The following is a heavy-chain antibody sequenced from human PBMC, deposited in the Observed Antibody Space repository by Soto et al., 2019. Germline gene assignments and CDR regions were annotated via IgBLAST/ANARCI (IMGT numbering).Heavy chain of an antibody. CDR3: TTVRVHLWSTDYFDS. Sequence: SETLSLTCTVSGGSISSGGYYWSWIRQHPGKGLEWIGYIYYSGSTYYNPSLKSRVTISVDTSKNQFSLKLSSVTAADTAVYYCTTVRVHLWSTDYFDSWGQGTLVTVSS. CDR1: GGSISSGGYY. J-gene: IGHJ4*02. V-gene: IGHV4-31*03. CDR2: IYYSGST. D-gene: IGHD3-10*01.